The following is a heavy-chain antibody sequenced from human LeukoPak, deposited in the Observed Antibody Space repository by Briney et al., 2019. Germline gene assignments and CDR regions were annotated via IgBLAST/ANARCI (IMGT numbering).Heavy chain of an antibody. CDR2: IQYDGSNK. CDR3: AKAPSRGYDTSGYYY. D-gene: IGHD3-22*01. V-gene: IGHV3-30*02. CDR1: GFTFSSYG. Sequence: SGGSLRLSCAASGFTFSSYGMHWVRQAPGKGLEWVAFIQYDGSNKYYADSVKGRFTISRDNSKNTLYLQMNSLRAEDTAVYYCAKAPSRGYDTSGYYYWGQGTLVTVSS. J-gene: IGHJ4*02.